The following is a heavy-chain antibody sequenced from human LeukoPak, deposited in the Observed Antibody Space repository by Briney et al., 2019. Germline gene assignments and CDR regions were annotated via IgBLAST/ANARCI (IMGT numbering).Heavy chain of an antibody. CDR3: TRGDYYDSGGYYFLFDY. V-gene: IGHV3-49*04. J-gene: IGHJ4*02. D-gene: IGHD3-22*01. Sequence: KPGRSLRLSCTGSGFTVGDYGMSWVRQPPGKGRDWVGFIRSKPYGGTTEYAASVKGRFTISRDDSEIIAYLQMKNLKTDDTAVYYCTRGDYYDSGGYYFLFDYWGQGTLVAVSS. CDR1: GFTVGDYG. CDR2: IRSKPYGGTT.